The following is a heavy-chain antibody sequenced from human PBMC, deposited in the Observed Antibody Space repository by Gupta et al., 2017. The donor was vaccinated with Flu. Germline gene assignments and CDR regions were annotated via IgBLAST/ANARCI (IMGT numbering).Heavy chain of an antibody. CDR3: ARYGHTHGLDY. CDR2: IKQDGSEI. J-gene: IGHJ4*02. Sequence: EVHLVESGGGLVQPGGSLRLSCAAAGFTLSSYWMSWVRQAPGKGLDWVANIKQDGSEIYYVDSLKGRFTISRDNAKNSLYLQMNGLRVEDTAVYYCARYGHTHGLDYWGQGTLVTVSS. CDR1: GFTLSSYW. D-gene: IGHD2-8*01. V-gene: IGHV3-7*03.